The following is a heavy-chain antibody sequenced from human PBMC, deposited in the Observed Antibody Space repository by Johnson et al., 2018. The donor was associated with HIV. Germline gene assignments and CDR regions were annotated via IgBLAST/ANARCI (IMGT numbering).Heavy chain of an antibody. CDR3: ARAYSYGAFDI. V-gene: IGHV3-66*01. Sequence: VQLVESGGGLVQPGGSLRRSCAASGFTVSSNSMNWVRQAPGKGLERVALLYSGDTTYYADSVKGRFTISRDNSKNTLYLQMNSLRAEDTAVYYCARAYSYGAFDIWGLGTKVTVSS. J-gene: IGHJ3*02. D-gene: IGHD5-18*01. CDR2: LYSGDTT. CDR1: GFTVSSNS.